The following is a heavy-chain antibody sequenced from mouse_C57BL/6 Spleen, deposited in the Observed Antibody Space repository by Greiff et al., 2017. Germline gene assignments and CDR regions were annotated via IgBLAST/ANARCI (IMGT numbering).Heavy chain of an antibody. Sequence: VKLQQPGAELVRPGSSVKLSCKASGYTFTSYWMHWVKQRPIQGLEWIGNIDPSDSETHYNQKFKDKATLTVDKSSSTAYMQLSSLTSEDSAVYYCARGGYYGSSSWYFDVWGTGTTVTVSS. D-gene: IGHD1-1*01. CDR2: IDPSDSET. CDR3: ARGGYYGSSSWYFDV. J-gene: IGHJ1*03. CDR1: GYTFTSYW. V-gene: IGHV1-52*01.